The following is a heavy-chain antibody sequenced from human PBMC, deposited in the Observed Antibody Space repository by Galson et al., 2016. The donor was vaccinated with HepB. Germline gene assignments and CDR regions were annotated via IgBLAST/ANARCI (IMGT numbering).Heavy chain of an antibody. CDR3: AKGPAGHYTPWGSYRDEW. D-gene: IGHD3-16*02. V-gene: IGHV3-23*01. Sequence: SLRLSCAASGFSFSSYAMNWVRQAPGKGLEWVSSISASGGWTNYADSVKGRFTIPRANSRDTLYLQRNSLRGDDTAVYLCAKGPAGHYTPWGSYRDEWWGQGTLVTVSS. J-gene: IGHJ4*02. CDR1: GFSFSSYA. CDR2: ISASGGWT.